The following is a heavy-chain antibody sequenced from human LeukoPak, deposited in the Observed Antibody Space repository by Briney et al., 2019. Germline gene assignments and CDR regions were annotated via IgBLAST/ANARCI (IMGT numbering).Heavy chain of an antibody. CDR2: IYYSGST. V-gene: IGHV4-61*01. J-gene: IGHJ6*03. CDR3: ARGVALGYFGLSYMDV. D-gene: IGHD3-9*01. CDR1: GGSISSSSYY. Sequence: SETLSLTCTVSGGSISSSSYYWSWIRQPPGKGLEWIGYIYYSGSTNYNPSLKSRVTISVDTSKNQFSLKLSSVTAADTAVYYCARGVALGYFGLSYMDVWGKGTTVTISS.